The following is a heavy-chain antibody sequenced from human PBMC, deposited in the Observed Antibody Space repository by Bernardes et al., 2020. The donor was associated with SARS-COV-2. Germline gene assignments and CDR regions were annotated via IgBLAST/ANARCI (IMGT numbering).Heavy chain of an antibody. CDR2: ISAYNGNT. V-gene: IGHV1-18*01. CDR3: ARDSGFGELLYLVDY. D-gene: IGHD3-10*01. CDR1: GYTFTSYG. Sequence: ASVKVSCKASGYTFTSYGISWVRQAPGQGLEWMGWISAYNGNTNYAQKLQGRVTMTTDTSTSTAYMELRSLRSDDTAVYYCARDSGFGELLYLVDYWGQGTLVTVSS. J-gene: IGHJ4*02.